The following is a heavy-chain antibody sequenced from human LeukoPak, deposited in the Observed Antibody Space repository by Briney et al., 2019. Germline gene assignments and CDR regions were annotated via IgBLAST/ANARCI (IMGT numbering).Heavy chain of an antibody. J-gene: IGHJ4*02. CDR3: ARDLGFSSGWYIGY. V-gene: IGHV3-74*01. D-gene: IGHD6-19*01. CDR1: GFTFSSYW. Sequence: GGSLRLSCAASGFTFSSYWMHWVRQVPGKGLVWVSRLNGDGSTTNYADSVKGRFTISRDNAKNTLYLQMNSLRAEDTAVYYCARDLGFSSGWYIGYGGQGTLVTVSS. CDR2: LNGDGSTT.